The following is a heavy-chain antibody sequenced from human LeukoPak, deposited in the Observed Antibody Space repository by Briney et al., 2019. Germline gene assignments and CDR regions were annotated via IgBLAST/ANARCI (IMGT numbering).Heavy chain of an antibody. CDR3: ARVPPSIVGAIDY. Sequence: ASVKVSCKASGYTFTGYYMHWVRQAPGQGLEWMGWINPNSGGTNYAQKFQGRVTKTRDTSISTAYMELSRLRSDDTAVYYCARVPPSIVGAIDYWGQGTLVTVSS. CDR1: GYTFTGYY. J-gene: IGHJ4*02. CDR2: INPNSGGT. D-gene: IGHD1-26*01. V-gene: IGHV1-2*02.